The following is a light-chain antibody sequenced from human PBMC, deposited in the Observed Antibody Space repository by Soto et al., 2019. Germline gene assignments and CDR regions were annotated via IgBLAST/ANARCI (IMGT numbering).Light chain of an antibody. J-gene: IGLJ2*01. CDR2: GNS. CDR1: SSSIGAGYD. Sequence: QSVLTQPPSVSRAPGQRVTISCTGSSSSIGAGYDVHWYQQLPGTAPKLLIYGNSNRPSGVPDRFSGSKSGTSASLAITGLHAEDEAYYYCQSHDSSLSGSVFGGGTKVTVL. CDR3: QSHDSSLSGSV. V-gene: IGLV1-40*01.